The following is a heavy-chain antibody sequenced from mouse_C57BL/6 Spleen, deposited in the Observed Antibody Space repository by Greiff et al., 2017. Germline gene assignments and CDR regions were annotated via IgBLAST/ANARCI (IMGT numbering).Heavy chain of an antibody. V-gene: IGHV1-4*01. Sequence: QVQLQHSGAELARPGASVKMSCKASGYTFTSYTMHWVKQRPGQGLEWIGYINPSSGYTKYNQKFKDKATLTADKSSSTAYMQLSSLTSEDSAVYYCARYYYGSSYYAMDYWGQGTSVTVSS. CDR3: ARYYYGSSYYAMDY. D-gene: IGHD1-1*01. CDR1: GYTFTSYT. J-gene: IGHJ4*01. CDR2: INPSSGYT.